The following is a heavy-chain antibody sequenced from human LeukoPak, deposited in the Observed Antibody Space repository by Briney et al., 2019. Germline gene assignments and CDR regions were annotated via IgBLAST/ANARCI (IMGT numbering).Heavy chain of an antibody. CDR2: MNPNSGNT. D-gene: IGHD6-6*01. J-gene: IGHJ4*02. V-gene: IGHV1-8*03. Sequence: ASVKVSCKASAYTFTGYYIHWVRQAPGQGLEWMGWMNPNSGNTGYAQKFQGRVTITRNTSISTAYMELSSLRSEDTAVYYCARASRSIAAPYYWGQGTLVTVSS. CDR3: ARASRSIAAPYY. CDR1: AYTFTGYY.